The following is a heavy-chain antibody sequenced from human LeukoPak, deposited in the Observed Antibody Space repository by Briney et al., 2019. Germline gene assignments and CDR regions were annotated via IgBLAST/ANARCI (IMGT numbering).Heavy chain of an antibody. J-gene: IGHJ5*02. CDR1: GGSISSYY. V-gene: IGHV4-59*12. CDR2: IYYSGST. Sequence: SETLSLTCTASGGSISSYYWSWIRQPPGKGLEWIGYIYYSGSTNYSPSLKSRVTISVDTSKNQFSLKLSAVTAADTAVYYCAREVAVWFGESLYNWFDPWGQGTLVTVSS. D-gene: IGHD3-10*01. CDR3: AREVAVWFGESLYNWFDP.